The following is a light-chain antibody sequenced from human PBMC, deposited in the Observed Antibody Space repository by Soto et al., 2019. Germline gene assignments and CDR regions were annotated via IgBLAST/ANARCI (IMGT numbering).Light chain of an antibody. Sequence: QSARTQPASVSGSPGQSITISCTGTSSDVGGYTYVSWYQQHPGKAPKLMIYDVSNRPSGVSYRFSGSKSGNTASLTISGLQAEDEADYYCSSYTSSSTPGVFGTGTKVTV. CDR2: DVS. J-gene: IGLJ1*01. V-gene: IGLV2-14*01. CDR3: SSYTSSSTPGV. CDR1: SSDVGGYTY.